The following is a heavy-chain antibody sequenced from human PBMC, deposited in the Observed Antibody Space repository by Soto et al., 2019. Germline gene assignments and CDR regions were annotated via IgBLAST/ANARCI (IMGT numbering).Heavy chain of an antibody. CDR2: ISSSSSII. CDR1: GFTFSNYN. V-gene: IGHV3-48*02. CDR3: ARDQYYYDSSGYSHFDY. D-gene: IGHD3-22*01. Sequence: GGSLRLSCAVSGFTFSNYNMNWVRQAPGKGLEWVSYISSSSSIIYYADSVKGRFTISRDKAKNSLYLQMNSLRDEDTAVYYCARDQYYYDSSGYSHFDYWGQGTLVTVSS. J-gene: IGHJ4*02.